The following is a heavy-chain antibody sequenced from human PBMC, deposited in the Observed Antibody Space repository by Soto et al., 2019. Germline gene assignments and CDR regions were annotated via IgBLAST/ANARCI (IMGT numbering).Heavy chain of an antibody. V-gene: IGHV1-18*01. J-gene: IGHJ4*03. CDR3: ARLFRGSYFDH. D-gene: IGHD5-12*01. CDR2: VSTHNGNT. CDR1: GYTFSSYG. Sequence: GASVKVSCKPSGYTFSSYGISWVRQAPGQGLEWMGWVSTHNGNTNYAQKFQGRVTMTADTSTSTAHMESRSLTSDDTAVYYCARLFRGSYFDHWGHGTLVTVSS.